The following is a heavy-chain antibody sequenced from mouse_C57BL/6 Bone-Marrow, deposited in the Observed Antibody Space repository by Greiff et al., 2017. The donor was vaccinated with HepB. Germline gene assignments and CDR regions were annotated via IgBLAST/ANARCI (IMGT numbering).Heavy chain of an antibody. CDR2: INPNNGGT. Sequence: EVQLQQSGPELVKPGASVKISCKASGYTFTDYYMNWVKQSHGKSLEWIGDINPNNGGTSYNQKFKGKATLTVDKSSSTAYMELRSLTSEDSAVYYCARRRSYYSTSFAYWGQGTLVTVSA. CDR1: GYTFTDYY. V-gene: IGHV1-26*01. D-gene: IGHD2-5*01. CDR3: ARRRSYYSTSFAY. J-gene: IGHJ3*01.